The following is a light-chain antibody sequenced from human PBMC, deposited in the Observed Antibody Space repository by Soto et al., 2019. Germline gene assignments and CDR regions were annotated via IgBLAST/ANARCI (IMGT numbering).Light chain of an antibody. J-gene: IGLJ1*01. V-gene: IGLV1-51*01. Sequence: QSVLTQPPSVSAAPGKKVTITCSGSSSNIGKNYISWYQQLPGTAPKLLIYDSSQRPSGIPDRVSGSKSGTSATLGITGLQTGDEADYYCATWDSSLSAYVFGTGTKLTVL. CDR3: ATWDSSLSAYV. CDR2: DSS. CDR1: SSNIGKNY.